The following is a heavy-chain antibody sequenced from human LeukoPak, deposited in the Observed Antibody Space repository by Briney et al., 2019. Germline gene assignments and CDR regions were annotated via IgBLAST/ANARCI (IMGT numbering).Heavy chain of an antibody. D-gene: IGHD6-13*01. V-gene: IGHV3-33*01. CDR1: GFTFSSYG. Sequence: AGRSLRLSCAASGFTFSSYGMHWVRQAPSKGLEWVAVIWYDGSNKYYADSVKGRFTISRDNSKNTLYLQMNSLRAEDTAVYYCARGPAPYSSTPADYWGQGTLVTVSS. J-gene: IGHJ4*02. CDR2: IWYDGSNK. CDR3: ARGPAPYSSTPADY.